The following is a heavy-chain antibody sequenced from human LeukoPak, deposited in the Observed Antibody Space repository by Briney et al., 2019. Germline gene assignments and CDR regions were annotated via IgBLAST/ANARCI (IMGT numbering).Heavy chain of an antibody. CDR2: IIPIFGTA. V-gene: IGHV1-69*13. J-gene: IGHJ1*01. D-gene: IGHD4-23*01. CDR3: ASSNSGYFQH. Sequence: ASVKVSCKASGYTFSNYGISWVRQAPGQGLEWMGGIIPIFGTANYAQKFQGRVTITADESTSTAYMELSSLRSEDTAVYYCASSNSGYFQHWGQGTLVTVSS. CDR1: GYTFSNYG.